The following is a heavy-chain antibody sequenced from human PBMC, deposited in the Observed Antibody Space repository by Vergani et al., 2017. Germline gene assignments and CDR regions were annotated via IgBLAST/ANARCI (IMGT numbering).Heavy chain of an antibody. V-gene: IGHV1-2*06. J-gene: IGHJ6*03. CDR3: ARGHPAAHYYYYYMDV. Sequence: QVQLVQSGAEVKKPGSSVKVSCKASGGTFSSYAISWVRQAPGQGLEWMGRINPNSGGTNYAQKFQGRVTMTREPSISTAYMELSRLSSDDTAVYYCARGHPAAHYYYYYMDVWGKGTTVTVSS. CDR2: INPNSGGT. CDR1: GGTFSSYA. D-gene: IGHD2-2*01.